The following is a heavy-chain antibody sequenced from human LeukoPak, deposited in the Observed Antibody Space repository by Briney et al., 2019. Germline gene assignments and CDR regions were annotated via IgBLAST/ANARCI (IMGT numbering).Heavy chain of an antibody. Sequence: SETLSLTCAVSGGFISSGGYSWSWIRQPPGKGLEWIGYIYHSGSTYYNPSLKSRVTISVDRSKNQFSLKLSSVTAADTAVYYCARVRFRGGPFGYWGQGTLVTVSS. CDR2: IYHSGST. J-gene: IGHJ4*02. CDR1: GGFISSGGYS. V-gene: IGHV4-30-2*01. D-gene: IGHD2-15*01. CDR3: ARVRFRGGPFGY.